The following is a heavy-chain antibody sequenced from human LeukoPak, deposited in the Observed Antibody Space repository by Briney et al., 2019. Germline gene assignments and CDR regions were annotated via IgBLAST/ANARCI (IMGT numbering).Heavy chain of an antibody. CDR3: ARAGVIRYVAWLINYYMDV. CDR1: GFTFTNHA. V-gene: IGHV3-64*01. Sequence: PGGSLRLSCAASGFTFTNHAMQWVRQAPGKGLEYVSAISGNGGSTYYANSVKGRFTISRDNSKNTVYLQMDSLRAEDMAVHYCARAGVIRYVAWLINYYMDVWGKGTTVTVSS. J-gene: IGHJ6*03. D-gene: IGHD3-9*01. CDR2: ISGNGGST.